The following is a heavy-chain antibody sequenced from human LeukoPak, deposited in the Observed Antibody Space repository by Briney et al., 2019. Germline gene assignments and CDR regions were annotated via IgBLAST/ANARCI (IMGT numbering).Heavy chain of an antibody. CDR3: ASTAISELFDY. J-gene: IGHJ4*02. Sequence: GGSLRLSCAASGFTFSSYSMNWVRQAPGKGLEWVSYISSSRSTIYYADSVKGRFTISRDNAKNSLYLQMNSLRAEDTAVYYCASTAISELFDYWGQGTLVTVSS. CDR1: GFTFSSYS. V-gene: IGHV3-48*01. CDR2: ISSSRSTI. D-gene: IGHD1-14*01.